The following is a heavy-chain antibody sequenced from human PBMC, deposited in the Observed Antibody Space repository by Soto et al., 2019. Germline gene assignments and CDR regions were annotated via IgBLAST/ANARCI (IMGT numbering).Heavy chain of an antibody. CDR3: ARGGGIAVAAPWYYYGMDV. D-gene: IGHD6-19*01. CDR1: GGTFSSYA. CDR2: IIPIFGTA. J-gene: IGHJ6*02. Sequence: QVQLVQSGAEVKKPGSSVKVSCKASGGTFSSYAISWVRQAPGQGLEWMGGIIPIFGTANYAQKFQARVTITADESTSTAYMELSSLRSEDTAVYYCARGGGIAVAAPWYYYGMDVWGQGTTVTVSS. V-gene: IGHV1-69*12.